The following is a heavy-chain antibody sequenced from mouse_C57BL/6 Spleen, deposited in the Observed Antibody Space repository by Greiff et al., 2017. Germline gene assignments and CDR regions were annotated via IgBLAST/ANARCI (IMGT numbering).Heavy chain of an antibody. CDR1: GYTFTSYW. CDR2: IDPSDNYT. Sequence: QVQLQQPGAELVKPGASVKLSCKASGYTFTSYWMQWVKQRPGQGLEWIGEIDPSDNYTNYNQKFKGKATLTVDTSSSTAYMQLSSLTSEDSAVYYCARYTTVVATDYWGQGTTLTVSS. D-gene: IGHD1-1*01. CDR3: ARYTTVVATDY. J-gene: IGHJ2*01. V-gene: IGHV1-50*01.